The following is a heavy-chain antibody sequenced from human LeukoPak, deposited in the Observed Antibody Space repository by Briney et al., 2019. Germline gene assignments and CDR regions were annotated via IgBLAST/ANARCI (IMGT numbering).Heavy chain of an antibody. CDR1: GYTFTSYA. CDR2: INAGSGNT. CDR3: ARGQYYYDSSGYYYGTAFDY. J-gene: IGHJ4*02. Sequence: ASVKVSCKASGYTFTSYAMHWVRQAPGQRLEWMGWINAGSGNTRSSQKFQGRVTITRDTSASTAYMELSSLRSEDTAVYYCARGQYYYDSSGYYYGTAFDYWGQGTLVTVSS. D-gene: IGHD3-22*01. V-gene: IGHV1-3*01.